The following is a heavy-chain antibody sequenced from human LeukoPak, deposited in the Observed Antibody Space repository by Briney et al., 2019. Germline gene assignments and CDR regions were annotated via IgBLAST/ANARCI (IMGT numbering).Heavy chain of an antibody. CDR1: GGPITNYY. J-gene: IGHJ3*01. Sequence: SETLSLTCTVYGGPITNYYWSWIRQFPGKGLEWIGEVHHSGYTNYNPSVQSRIAMSVDTSRSQFSLRLTSVTAADTAVYYCARALDFTGSYPDLFDVWSQGTMVTV. V-gene: IGHV4-59*12. CDR2: VHHSGYT. CDR3: ARALDFTGSYPDLFDV. D-gene: IGHD3-10*01.